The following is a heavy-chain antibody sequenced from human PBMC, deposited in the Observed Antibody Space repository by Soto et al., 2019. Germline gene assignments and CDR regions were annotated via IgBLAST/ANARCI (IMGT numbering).Heavy chain of an antibody. CDR3: AKGVLMVYAVRGNYYYGMDV. Sequence: GGSLRLSCAASGFTFSSYAMSWVRQAPGKGLEWVSDISGSGGSTYYADSVKGRFTISRDNSKNTLYLQMNSLRAEDTAVYYCAKGVLMVYAVRGNYYYGMDVWGQGTTVTVS. CDR1: GFTFSSYA. V-gene: IGHV3-23*01. J-gene: IGHJ6*02. CDR2: ISGSGGST. D-gene: IGHD2-8*01.